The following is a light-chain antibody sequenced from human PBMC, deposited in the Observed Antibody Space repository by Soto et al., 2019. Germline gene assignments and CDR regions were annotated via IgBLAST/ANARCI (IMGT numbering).Light chain of an antibody. Sequence: EIVITQSPFTLSLFPFERSTLSCRASQSVGATVAWYHQRPGQAPRLLISGASTRATGVPARVSASGSGTAFTLTITSLQSDDFGVYYCQQYADWPTTFGQGTKVDIK. CDR1: QSVGAT. CDR3: QQYADWPTT. CDR2: GAS. V-gene: IGKV3-15*01. J-gene: IGKJ1*01.